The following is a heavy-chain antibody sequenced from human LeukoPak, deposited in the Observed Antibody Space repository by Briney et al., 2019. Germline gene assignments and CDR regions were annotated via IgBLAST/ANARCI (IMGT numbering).Heavy chain of an antibody. CDR3: ASMDYGDPDY. CDR1: GGSISSSSYY. Sequence: SETLSLTCTVSGGSISSSSYYWGWIRQPPGKGPEWIGSIYYSGSTYYNPSLKSRVTISVDTSKNQFSLKLSSVTAADTAVYYCASMDYGDPDYWGQGTLVTVSS. J-gene: IGHJ4*02. V-gene: IGHV4-39*01. D-gene: IGHD4-17*01. CDR2: IYYSGST.